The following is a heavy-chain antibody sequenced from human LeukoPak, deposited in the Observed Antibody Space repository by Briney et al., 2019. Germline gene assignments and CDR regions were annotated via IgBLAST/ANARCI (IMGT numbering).Heavy chain of an antibody. CDR2: IYFTGSS. V-gene: IGHV4-39*01. J-gene: IGHJ3*02. CDR3: ARHGGTYSLGAFDI. CDR1: GGLFTSSSHY. D-gene: IGHD2/OR15-2a*01. Sequence: SETLSLTCTVSGGLFTSSSHYWGWLRQPPGKGLEWIGSIYFTGSSYYNQSLKSRITMSVDTSKQHFSLKLSSMTAGDTAVYYCARHGGTYSLGAFDIWGQGTMVTVSS.